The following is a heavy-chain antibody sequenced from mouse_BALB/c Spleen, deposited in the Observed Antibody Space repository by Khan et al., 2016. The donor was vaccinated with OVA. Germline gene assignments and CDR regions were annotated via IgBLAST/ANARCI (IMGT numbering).Heavy chain of an antibody. D-gene: IGHD3-1*01. CDR2: TYPGGGYT. V-gene: IGHV1-63*02. CDR3: TRRGAARGTWDYFDY. CDR1: GYTFTNYW. J-gene: IGHJ2*01. Sequence: VQLQESGAELVRPGTSVKMSCKAAGYTFTNYWIGWVKQRPGHGLEWIGDTYPGGGYTNYNEKFKGKATLTADTSSSTAYMQLSGLTSEDSASYYCTRRGAARGTWDYFDYWGQGTTLTVSS.